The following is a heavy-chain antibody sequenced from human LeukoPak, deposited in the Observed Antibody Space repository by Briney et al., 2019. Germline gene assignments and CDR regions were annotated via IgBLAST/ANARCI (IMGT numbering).Heavy chain of an antibody. V-gene: IGHV1-2*02. CDR3: ARDGQGRYCSGGNCFPFEY. CDR2: INPNSGGT. D-gene: IGHD2-15*01. CDR1: GYMFTDYY. Sequence: ASVKVSCKASGYMFTDYYIHWVRQAPGQGLEWMGWINPNSGGTNYAQEFQGRVTMTRDTSSNTGYMDLSRLTSDDTAVYYCARDGQGRYCSGGNCFPFEYWGQGTLVTASS. J-gene: IGHJ4*02.